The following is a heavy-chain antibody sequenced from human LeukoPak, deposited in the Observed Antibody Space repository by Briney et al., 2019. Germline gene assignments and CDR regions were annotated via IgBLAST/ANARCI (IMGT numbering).Heavy chain of an antibody. CDR3: ATYRQVLLPFES. CDR1: GFTFNSYS. V-gene: IGHV3-30-3*01. J-gene: IGHJ4*02. Sequence: GGSLRLSCAASGFTFNSYSMHWVRQAPGKGLEWVTAISDDETYKFYADSVKGRFTFSRDNSKNTVYLQMNSLRAEDTAIYYCATYRQVLLPFESWGQGTLVTVSS. CDR2: ISDDETYK. D-gene: IGHD2-8*02.